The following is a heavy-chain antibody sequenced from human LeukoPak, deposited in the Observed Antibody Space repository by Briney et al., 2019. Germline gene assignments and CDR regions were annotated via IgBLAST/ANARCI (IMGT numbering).Heavy chain of an antibody. V-gene: IGHV3-30*18. D-gene: IGHD3-9*01. CDR2: ISYDGSNK. Sequence: GRSLRLSCAASGFTFSNYGMHWVRQAPGKGLDWVAVISYDGSNKYYADSVKGRFTISRDNSKNTLYLQMNSLRAEDTAVYYCAKVRYFGPSAFDICGQGTMVTVSS. J-gene: IGHJ3*02. CDR3: AKVRYFGPSAFDI. CDR1: GFTFSNYG.